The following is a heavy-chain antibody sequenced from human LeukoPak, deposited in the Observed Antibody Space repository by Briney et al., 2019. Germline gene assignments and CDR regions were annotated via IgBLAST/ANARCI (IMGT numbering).Heavy chain of an antibody. J-gene: IGHJ6*02. CDR2: ITPIFGTA. CDR3: ARVVVVGEDYYYYGMDV. D-gene: IGHD2-15*01. Sequence: SVKVSCKASGGSFSTYAISWVRQAPGQGLEWMGGITPIFGTARYAQKFQGRVTITADESTSTAYMELSSLRSEDTAVYYCARVVVVGEDYYYYGMDVWGQGTTVTVSS. V-gene: IGHV1-69*13. CDR1: GGSFSTYA.